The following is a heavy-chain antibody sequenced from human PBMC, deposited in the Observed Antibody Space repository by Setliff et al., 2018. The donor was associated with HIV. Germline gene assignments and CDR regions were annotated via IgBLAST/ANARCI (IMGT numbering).Heavy chain of an antibody. CDR2: IYYTGST. V-gene: IGHV4-59*01. CDR1: GGSISTYF. Sequence: PSETLSLTCTVSGGSISTYFWSWVRQTPGKGLEWIGYIYYTGSTSYNPSFRSRVTISVDTSKNQFSLMLDSVTAADTAVYYCARDRRLGDYEIWGPGTLVTVSS. J-gene: IGHJ3*02. D-gene: IGHD2-21*01. CDR3: ARDRRLGDYEI.